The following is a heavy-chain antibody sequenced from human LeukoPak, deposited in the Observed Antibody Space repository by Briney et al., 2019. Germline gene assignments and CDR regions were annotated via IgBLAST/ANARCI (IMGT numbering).Heavy chain of an antibody. CDR3: ARQKGYSTQPNDAFDI. Sequence: PSETLSLTCAVSGYSISSGYYWGWIRQPPGEGLEWIGSIYHSGSTYYNPSLKSRVTISVDTSKNQFSLKLSSVTAADTAVYYCARQKGYSTQPNDAFDIWGQGTMVTVSS. CDR1: GYSISSGYY. V-gene: IGHV4-38-2*01. J-gene: IGHJ3*02. CDR2: IYHSGST. D-gene: IGHD5-18*01.